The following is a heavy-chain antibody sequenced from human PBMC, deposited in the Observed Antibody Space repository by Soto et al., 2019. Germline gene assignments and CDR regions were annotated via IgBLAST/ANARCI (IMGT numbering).Heavy chain of an antibody. CDR3: AKELRAGYCSSTSCYPFDY. V-gene: IGHV3-23*01. CDR1: GFTFSSYA. CDR2: ISGSGGST. J-gene: IGHJ4*02. Sequence: EVQLLESGGGLVQPGGSLRLSCAASGFTFSSYAMSWVRQAPGKGLEWVSAISGSGGSTYYADSVKGRFTISRDNSKNTLYLQMNSLRAEDTAVYYCAKELRAGYCSSTSCYPFDYWGQGTLVTVSS. D-gene: IGHD2-2*01.